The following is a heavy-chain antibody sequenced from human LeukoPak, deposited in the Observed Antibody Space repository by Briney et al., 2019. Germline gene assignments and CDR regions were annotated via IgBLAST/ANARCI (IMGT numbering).Heavy chain of an antibody. J-gene: IGHJ6*03. Sequence: ASVKVSCKASGYTFTSYGISWVRQAPGQGLEWMGWISAYNGNTNYAQKLQGRVTMTTDTSTSTAYMELRSLRSDDTAVYYCARGSLAADRKVAFYYYYYYMDVWGKGTTVTVSS. CDR3: ARGSLAADRKVAFYYYYYYMDV. V-gene: IGHV1-18*01. CDR1: GYTFTSYG. CDR2: ISAYNGNT. D-gene: IGHD6-13*01.